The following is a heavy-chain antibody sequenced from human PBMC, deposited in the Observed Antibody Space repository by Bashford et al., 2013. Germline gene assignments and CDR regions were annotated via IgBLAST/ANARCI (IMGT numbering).Heavy chain of an antibody. CDR2: IYTSGST. CDR1: GGSISSYY. V-gene: IGHV4-4*07. Sequence: SETLSLTCTVSGGSISSYYWSWIRQPAGKGLEWIGRIYTSGSTNYNPSLKSRVTMSVDTSKNQFSLKLSSVTAADTAVYYCARVNSVVVVADFRRADWFDPWGQGTLVTVSS. D-gene: IGHD2-15*01. CDR3: ARVNSVVVVADFRRADWFDP. J-gene: IGHJ5*02.